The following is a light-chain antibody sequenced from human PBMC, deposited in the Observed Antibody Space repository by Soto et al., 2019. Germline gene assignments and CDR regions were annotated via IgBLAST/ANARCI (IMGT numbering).Light chain of an antibody. V-gene: IGKV3-20*01. CDR1: QSVTSSF. CDR2: GAS. CDR3: QQYSSSPVT. J-gene: IGKJ1*01. Sequence: EIVLTQSPGTLSLSPGERTTLSCRASQSVTSSFLAWYQQKPGQAPRLLIYGASSRATGIPDRFSGSGSGTDFILTISRLEPEDSAVYYCQQYSSSPVTFGQGTKVEIK.